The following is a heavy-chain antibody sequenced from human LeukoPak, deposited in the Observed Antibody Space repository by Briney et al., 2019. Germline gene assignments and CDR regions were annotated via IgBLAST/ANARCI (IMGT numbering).Heavy chain of an antibody. V-gene: IGHV3-23*01. Sequence: GGSLRLSCAASGFTFSSYAMSWVRQAPGKGLEWVSAISGSGGSTYYADSVKGRFTISRDNAKNSLYLQMNSLRAEDTAVYYCAGETDGSPPKQRSPGQSDYWGQGTLVTVSS. CDR3: AGETDGSPPKQRSPGQSDY. CDR2: ISGSGGST. D-gene: IGHD1-26*01. J-gene: IGHJ4*02. CDR1: GFTFSSYA.